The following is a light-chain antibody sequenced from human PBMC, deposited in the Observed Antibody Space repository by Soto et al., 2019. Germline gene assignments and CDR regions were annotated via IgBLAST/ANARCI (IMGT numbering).Light chain of an antibody. CDR3: QQYDSYSPRT. CDR1: QNINSW. Sequence: DIQMTQSPSTLSASVGDRVTIICRASQNINSWVAWYQQKPGKAPKALIYDASSLESGVPSRLSGSGSGTSFTLTISSLQPDDFATYYCQQYDSYSPRTFGRGTKVDIK. V-gene: IGKV1-5*02. J-gene: IGKJ1*01. CDR2: DAS.